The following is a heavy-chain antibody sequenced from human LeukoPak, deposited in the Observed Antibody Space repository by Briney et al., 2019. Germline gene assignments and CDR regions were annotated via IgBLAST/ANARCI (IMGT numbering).Heavy chain of an antibody. V-gene: IGHV3-74*01. CDR2: INSDGSST. Sequence: GGSLRLSCAASGFTFSSYWMHWVRQAPGKGLVWVSRINSDGSSTSYADSVKGRFTISRDNAKNTLYLQMNSLRAEDTAVYYCARVGIYCGGDCYNDYRGQGTLVTVSS. CDR1: GFTFSSYW. CDR3: ARVGIYCGGDCYNDY. D-gene: IGHD2-21*02. J-gene: IGHJ4*02.